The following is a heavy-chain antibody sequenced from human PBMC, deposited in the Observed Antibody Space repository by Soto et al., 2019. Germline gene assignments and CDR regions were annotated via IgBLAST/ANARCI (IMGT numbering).Heavy chain of an antibody. J-gene: IGHJ6*02. CDR2: IVVGSGNT. CDR3: AAEAVGATGYYYYGMDV. Sequence: SVKVSCKASGFTFTSSAVQWVRQARGQRLEWIGWIVVGSGNTNYAQKFQERVTITRDMSTSTAYMELSSLRSEDTAVYYCAAEAVGATGYYYYGMDVWGQGTTVTVSS. V-gene: IGHV1-58*01. CDR1: GFTFTSSA. D-gene: IGHD1-26*01.